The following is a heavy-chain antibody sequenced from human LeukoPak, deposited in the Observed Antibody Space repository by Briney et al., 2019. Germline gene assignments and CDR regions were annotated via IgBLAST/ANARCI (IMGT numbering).Heavy chain of an antibody. D-gene: IGHD1-26*01. CDR3: ERIRWAGGTWAFDY. V-gene: IGHV3-7*01. CDR2: IKQYGGEK. CDR1: GFTFSIYW. J-gene: IGHJ4*02. Sequence: PGGPLRLSCAASGFTFSIYWIGWLRHAPGKALESVANIKQYGGEKYYVDPVKGRFTISRDNAKNSLYLQMNSLRAEDTALYYCERIRWAGGTWAFDYWGQGNLGTVSS.